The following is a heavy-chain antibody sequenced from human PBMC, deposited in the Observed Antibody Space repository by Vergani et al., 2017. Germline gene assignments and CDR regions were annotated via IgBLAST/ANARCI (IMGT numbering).Heavy chain of an antibody. CDR1: GYTFTSYD. CDR3: ARERGLGYCSSTSCYAPGMDV. D-gene: IGHD2-2*01. CDR2: MNPNSGNT. J-gene: IGHJ6*02. Sequence: QVQLVPSGAEVKKPGASVKVSCKASGYTFTSYDINWVRQATGQGLEWMGWMNPNSGNTGYAQKFQGRVTMTRNTSISTAYMELSSLRSEDTAVYYCARERGLGYCSSTSCYAPGMDVWGQGTTVTVSS. V-gene: IGHV1-8*01.